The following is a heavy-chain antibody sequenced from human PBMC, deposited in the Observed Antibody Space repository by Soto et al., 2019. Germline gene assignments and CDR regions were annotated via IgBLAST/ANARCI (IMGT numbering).Heavy chain of an antibody. CDR1: GYTFTGYF. D-gene: IGHD1-26*01. J-gene: IGHJ4*02. Sequence: GASVKVSCKASGYTFTGYFIHWVRQAPGQGLEWMGGINPNIGGTNYGQKFQGRVTMTRDRSTGTVYMELSRLTTDDTAVYYCARVYGASYYPHYYFDYWGQGTLVTVSS. V-gene: IGHV1-2*02. CDR2: INPNIGGT. CDR3: ARVYGASYYPHYYFDY.